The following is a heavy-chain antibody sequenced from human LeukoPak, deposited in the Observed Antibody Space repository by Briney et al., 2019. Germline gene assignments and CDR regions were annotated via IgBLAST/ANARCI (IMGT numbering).Heavy chain of an antibody. CDR3: ARDRIKSGSYYFDY. Sequence: GGSLRLSCAASAFTFSDYSMNWVRQAPGKGLEWVSYISGRSSTIYYADSVKGRFAISRDNAKNSMYLQMNSLRAEDTAVYYCARDRIKSGSYYFDYWGQGTLVTVSS. V-gene: IGHV3-48*01. CDR1: AFTFSDYS. CDR2: ISGRSSTI. J-gene: IGHJ4*02. D-gene: IGHD1-26*01.